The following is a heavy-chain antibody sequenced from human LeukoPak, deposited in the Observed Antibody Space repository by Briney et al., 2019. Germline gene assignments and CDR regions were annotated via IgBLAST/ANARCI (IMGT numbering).Heavy chain of an antibody. D-gene: IGHD3-22*01. Sequence: SETLSLTCAVYGGSFSGYYWSWIRQPPGKGLEWIGEINHSGSTNYNPSLKSRVTISVDTSKNQFSLKLSSVTAADTAVYYCARGQIRKYYYDSSGYFPFDYWGQGTLVTVSS. J-gene: IGHJ4*02. CDR3: ARGQIRKYYYDSSGYFPFDY. CDR1: GGSFSGYY. CDR2: INHSGST. V-gene: IGHV4-34*01.